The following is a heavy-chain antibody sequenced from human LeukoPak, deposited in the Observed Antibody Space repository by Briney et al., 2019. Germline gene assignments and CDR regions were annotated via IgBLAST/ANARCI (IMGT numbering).Heavy chain of an antibody. CDR2: ISGSGGST. CDR3: AKDGYCSSTSCYKDYYYGMDV. J-gene: IGHJ6*02. Sequence: GGSLTLSCAASGFTFSSYAMSWVRQPPGKGLEWVSAISGSGGSTYYADSVKGRFTISRDNSKNTLYLQMNSLRAEDTAVYYCAKDGYCSSTSCYKDYYYGMDVWGQGTTVTVSS. V-gene: IGHV3-23*01. CDR1: GFTFSSYA. D-gene: IGHD2-2*03.